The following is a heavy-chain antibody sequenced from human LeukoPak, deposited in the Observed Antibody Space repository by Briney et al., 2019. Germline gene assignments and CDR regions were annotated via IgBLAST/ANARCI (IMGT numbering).Heavy chain of an antibody. V-gene: IGHV1-18*01. Sequence: ASVKVSCKASGYTFTSYGISWVRQAPGQGFEWMGSISAYNGNTNYAQKLQGRVTMTTDTSTSTAYMELRSLRSDDTAVYYCARGAIDIVVVLAATFFDYWGQGTLVTVSS. J-gene: IGHJ4*02. CDR2: ISAYNGNT. CDR1: GYTFTSYG. D-gene: IGHD2-15*01. CDR3: ARGAIDIVVVLAATFFDY.